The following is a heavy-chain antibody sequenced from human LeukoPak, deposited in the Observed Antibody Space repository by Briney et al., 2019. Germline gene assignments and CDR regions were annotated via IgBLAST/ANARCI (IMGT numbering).Heavy chain of an antibody. V-gene: IGHV3-7*01. D-gene: IGHD3-3*01. CDR2: IKQDETEK. J-gene: IGHJ4*02. CDR1: GFTLNSYW. Sequence: GGSLRLSCAAPGFTLNSYWMSWVRQAPRTGLEWVANIKQDETEKNYVESVKGGFTISRDNAKNKRYLHMNSLRAAHTAMYYYARDSGQHLWVLSDFDCWGQGSLVTVSS. CDR3: ARDSGQHLWVLSDFDC.